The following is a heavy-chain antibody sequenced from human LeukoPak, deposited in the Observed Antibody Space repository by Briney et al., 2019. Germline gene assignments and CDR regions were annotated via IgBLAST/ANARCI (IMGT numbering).Heavy chain of an antibody. V-gene: IGHV1-46*01. CDR2: INPSGGST. CDR1: GYTFTSYY. Sequence: ASVKVSCKASGYTFTSYYMHWVRQAPGQGLEWMGIINPSGGSTSYAQKFQGRVTMTRDTSTSTVYMELSSLRSEDTAVYYCASWRAVGATTISAFDIWGQGTMVTVSS. CDR3: ASWRAVGATTISAFDI. J-gene: IGHJ3*02. D-gene: IGHD1-26*01.